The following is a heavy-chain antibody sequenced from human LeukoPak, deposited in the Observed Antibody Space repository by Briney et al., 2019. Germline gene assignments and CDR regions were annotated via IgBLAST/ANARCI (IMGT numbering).Heavy chain of an antibody. D-gene: IGHD3-10*01. V-gene: IGHV1-18*01. Sequence: ASVKVSCKASGYTFTSYGISRVRQAPGQGLEWMGWISGYNGNTNYAQKLQGRVTMTTDTSTSTAYMELRSLRSDDTAVYYCARDLEYYGSGSYYNDAFDIWGQGTMVTVSS. CDR3: ARDLEYYGSGSYYNDAFDI. CDR1: GYTFTSYG. CDR2: ISGYNGNT. J-gene: IGHJ3*02.